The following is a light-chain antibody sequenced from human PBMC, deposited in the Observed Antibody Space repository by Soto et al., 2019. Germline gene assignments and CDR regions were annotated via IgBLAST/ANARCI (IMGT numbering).Light chain of an antibody. Sequence: EIVLTQSPGTLSLSPGGRATLSCRASQSVTSSYIAWYQQKPGQAPRLLIYGASSRATGIPDRFSGSGSGTDFTLTITRLEPEDFAVYYCQQYGSSSFTFGPGTKVEIK. CDR1: QSVTSSY. V-gene: IGKV3-20*01. CDR3: QQYGSSSFT. CDR2: GAS. J-gene: IGKJ3*01.